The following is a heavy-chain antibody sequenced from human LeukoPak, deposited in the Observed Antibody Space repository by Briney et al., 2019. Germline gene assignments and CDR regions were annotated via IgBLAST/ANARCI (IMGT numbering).Heavy chain of an antibody. J-gene: IGHJ3*02. CDR2: ISSSSSTI. D-gene: IGHD3-3*01. V-gene: IGHV3-48*01. Sequence: GGSLRLSCAASGFTFSSYSMNWVRQAPGKGLEWVSYISSSSSTIYYADSVKGRFTIPRDNAKNSLYLQMNSLRAEDTAVYYCARVMIAGPYYDFWSGPSYDAFDIWGQGTMVTVSS. CDR3: ARVMIAGPYYDFWSGPSYDAFDI. CDR1: GFTFSSYS.